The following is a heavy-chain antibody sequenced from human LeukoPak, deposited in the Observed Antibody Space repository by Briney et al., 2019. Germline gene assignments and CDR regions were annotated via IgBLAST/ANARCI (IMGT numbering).Heavy chain of an antibody. D-gene: IGHD3-10*01. Sequence: SETLSLTCTVSGGPISSYYWSWIRQPPGKGLEWIGYIYYSGSTNYNPSLKSRVTISVDTSKNQFSLKLSSVTAADTAVYYCARDGYGSGTSHDYYYYYYYMDVWGKGTTVTVSS. V-gene: IGHV4-59*01. CDR2: IYYSGST. CDR1: GGPISSYY. J-gene: IGHJ6*03. CDR3: ARDGYGSGTSHDYYYYYYYMDV.